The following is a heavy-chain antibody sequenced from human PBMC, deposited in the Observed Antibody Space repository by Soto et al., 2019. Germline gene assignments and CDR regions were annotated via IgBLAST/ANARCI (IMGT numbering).Heavy chain of an antibody. V-gene: IGHV3-30-3*01. Sequence: AGGSLRLSCAASGFTFSSYAMHWVRQAPGKGLEWVAVISYDGSNKYYADSVKGRFTISRDNSKNTLYLQMNSLRAEDTAVYYCARSWGMTGYFYYWGQGTLVTVSS. D-gene: IGHD3-9*01. CDR2: ISYDGSNK. CDR1: GFTFSSYA. J-gene: IGHJ4*02. CDR3: ARSWGMTGYFYY.